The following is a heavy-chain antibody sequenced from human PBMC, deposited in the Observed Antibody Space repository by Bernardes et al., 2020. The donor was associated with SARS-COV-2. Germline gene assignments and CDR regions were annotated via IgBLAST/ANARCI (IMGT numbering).Heavy chain of an antibody. V-gene: IGHV4-4*07. CDR2: MYPGGTT. Sequence: SETLSLTCTVSGGSIHNYYWSWVRQPAGKGLEWIAHMYPGGTTNSNPSLKSRVRMSVDTSKNQFSLTLTSVTAADTAVYYCARILGPPGWFDPWGQGTLVTVSS. J-gene: IGHJ5*02. CDR1: GGSIHNYY. CDR3: ARILGPPGWFDP.